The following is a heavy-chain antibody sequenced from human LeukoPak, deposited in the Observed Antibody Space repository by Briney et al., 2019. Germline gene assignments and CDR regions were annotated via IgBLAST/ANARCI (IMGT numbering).Heavy chain of an antibody. CDR3: ARVVDPGGYYYFYYMDV. CDR2: INHSGST. D-gene: IGHD3-16*01. J-gene: IGHJ6*03. CDR1: GGSFSGYY. Sequence: KTSETLSLTCAVYGGSFSGYYWSWIRQPPGKGLEWIGEINHSGSTSYNPSLKSRVTISVDTSKNQLSLKLSSVTAADTAVYYCARVVDPGGYYYFYYMDVWGKGTTVTVSS. V-gene: IGHV4-34*01.